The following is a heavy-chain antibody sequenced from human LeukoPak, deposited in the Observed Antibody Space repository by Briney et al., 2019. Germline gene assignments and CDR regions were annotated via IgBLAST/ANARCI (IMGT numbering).Heavy chain of an antibody. CDR3: ARENHSQIRFLKWSNYFDY. D-gene: IGHD3-3*01. Sequence: PGGSLRLSCAASGFTFSSYAMHWVRQAPGKGLEWVAVISYDGSNKYYADSVKGRFTISRDNSKNTLYLQMNSLRAEDTAVYYCARENHSQIRFLKWSNYFDYWGQGTLVTISS. V-gene: IGHV3-30*01. CDR2: ISYDGSNK. J-gene: IGHJ4*02. CDR1: GFTFSSYA.